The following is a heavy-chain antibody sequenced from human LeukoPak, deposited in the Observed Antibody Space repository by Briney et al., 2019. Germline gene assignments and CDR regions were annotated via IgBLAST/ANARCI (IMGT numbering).Heavy chain of an antibody. CDR1: GFTFSSCT. Sequence: GGALRLSCAASGFTFSSCTMNWVRQAPGKGLEWVSAISGSGGSTYYADSVKGRFTISRHNSKNTLYLQMNSLRAEDTAVYYCAKGLEQGLAYWGQGTLVTVSS. CDR3: AKGLEQGLAY. D-gene: IGHD6-13*01. V-gene: IGHV3-23*01. CDR2: ISGSGGST. J-gene: IGHJ4*02.